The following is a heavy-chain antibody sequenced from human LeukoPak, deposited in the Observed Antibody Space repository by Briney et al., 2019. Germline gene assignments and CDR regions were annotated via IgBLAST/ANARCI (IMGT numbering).Heavy chain of an antibody. CDR3: ARGGHCSTTSCSNYDGMDV. CDR1: GFTFSSYG. CDR2: TWYDGSNK. D-gene: IGHD2-2*01. Sequence: GGSLRLSCAASGFTFSSYGMHWVRQAPGKGLEWVAATWYDGSNKYYADSVKGRFAISGDNSKNTLYLQMNSLRAEDTAVYFCARGGHCSTTSCSNYDGMDVWGQGTTVTVSS. V-gene: IGHV3-33*01. J-gene: IGHJ6*02.